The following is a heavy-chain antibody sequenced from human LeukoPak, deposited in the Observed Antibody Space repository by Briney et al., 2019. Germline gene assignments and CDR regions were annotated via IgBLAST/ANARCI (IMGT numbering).Heavy chain of an antibody. CDR2: INHRGST. V-gene: IGHV4-34*01. CDR3: ARPRNWRYRCFDY. J-gene: IGHJ4*02. D-gene: IGHD5-18*01. CDR1: GGSFTDYY. Sequence: SETLSLTCAVYGGSFTDYYWSWIRQPPGKGLEWIGEINHRGSTNYNPSLKSRVTISVDTSKNQFSLKLSSVTAADTAVYYCARPRNWRYRCFDYWGQGTLVTVSS.